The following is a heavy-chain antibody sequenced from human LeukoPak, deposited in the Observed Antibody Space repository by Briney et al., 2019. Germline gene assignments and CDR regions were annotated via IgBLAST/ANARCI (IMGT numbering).Heavy chain of an antibody. J-gene: IGHJ4*02. CDR1: GFTFSSYA. V-gene: IGHV3-23*01. D-gene: IGHD3-10*02. CDR3: AKAYVRLTPLDY. Sequence: PGGSLRLSCAASGFTFSSYAMSWVRQAPGKRLEWVSGISGSGGSTYYADSVKGRFTISRDNSKNTLYLQTNSLRAEDTAVYYCAKAYVRLTPLDYWGQGTLVTVSS. CDR2: ISGSGGST.